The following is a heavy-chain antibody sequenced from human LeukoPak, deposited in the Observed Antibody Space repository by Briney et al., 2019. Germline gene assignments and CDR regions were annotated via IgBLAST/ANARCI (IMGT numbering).Heavy chain of an antibody. CDR1: GYTFSNYG. J-gene: IGHJ6*03. V-gene: IGHV1-18*01. D-gene: IGHD4-23*01. CDR3: TRLVIYPAYYYYMDV. CDR2: ISGYNGNT. Sequence: ASVTVSCKASGYTFSNYGISWVRQAPGQGLEWMGWISGYNGNTNYAQKFQGRVSMTTDTSTSTAYMELTSLTSDDTAMYYCTRLVIYPAYYYYMDVWGEGTTLTVYS.